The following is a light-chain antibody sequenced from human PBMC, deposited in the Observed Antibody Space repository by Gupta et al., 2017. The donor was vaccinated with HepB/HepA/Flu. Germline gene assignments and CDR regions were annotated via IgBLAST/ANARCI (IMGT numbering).Light chain of an antibody. CDR1: QNIDRY. Sequence: DIKMTQSPSSLSASGGDRVTITGRASQNIDRYVNWYQQKPGKAPKLLIYSASSLQGGVPSRFSGSGSGTDFSLTISSLQPEDVAAYYCQQTYSIPWTFGLGTKVEIK. CDR2: SAS. V-gene: IGKV1-39*01. CDR3: QQTYSIPWT. J-gene: IGKJ1*01.